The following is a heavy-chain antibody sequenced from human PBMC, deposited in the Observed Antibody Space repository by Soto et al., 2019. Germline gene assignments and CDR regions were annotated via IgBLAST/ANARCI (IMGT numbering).Heavy chain of an antibody. J-gene: IGHJ6*02. D-gene: IGHD2-2*01. CDR2: IIPILGIA. V-gene: IGHV1-69*04. Sequence: SVKASCKASGGTFSSYTISSAQQSPGQGLEWMGRIIPILGIANYAQKFQGRVTITADKSTSTAYMELSSLRSEDTSVYYCARDPRPAAMGYYYYGMDVWGQGTTVTVSS. CDR3: ARDPRPAAMGYYYYGMDV. CDR1: GGTFSSYT.